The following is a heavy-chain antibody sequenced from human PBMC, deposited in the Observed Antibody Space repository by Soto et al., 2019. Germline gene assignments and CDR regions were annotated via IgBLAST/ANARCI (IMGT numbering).Heavy chain of an antibody. Sequence: QVQLVQSGAEVKKPGASVKVYCKASGYTFTSYGISWVRQAPGQGLEWMGWISAYNGNTNYAQKLQGRVTMTTDTSTSTAYMELRSLRSDDTAVYYWAREPARDTAMACYFFYYWGKGPMVTVSS. J-gene: IGHJ4*02. CDR3: AREPARDTAMACYFFYY. CDR1: GYTFTSYG. D-gene: IGHD5-18*01. CDR2: ISAYNGNT. V-gene: IGHV1-18*01.